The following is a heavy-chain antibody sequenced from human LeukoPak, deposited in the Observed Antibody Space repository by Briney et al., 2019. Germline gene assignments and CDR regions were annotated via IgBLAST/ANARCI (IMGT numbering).Heavy chain of an antibody. J-gene: IGHJ4*02. V-gene: IGHV4-38-2*02. CDR3: ARVSSSRHGGYFDY. CDR1: GYSISSGYY. CDR2: IYHSGST. Sequence: SETLSLTCTVSGYSISSGYYWGWIRQPPGKGLEWIGSIYHSGSTYYNPSLKSRVTISVDTSKNQFSLKLSSVTAADTAVYYCARVSSSRHGGYFDYWGQGTLVTVSS. D-gene: IGHD6-13*01.